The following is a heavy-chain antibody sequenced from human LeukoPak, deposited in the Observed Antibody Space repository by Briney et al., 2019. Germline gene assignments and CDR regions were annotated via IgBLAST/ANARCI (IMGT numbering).Heavy chain of an antibody. V-gene: IGHV3-48*01. CDR2: ISSSSSTI. CDR1: GFTFSSYS. D-gene: IGHD3-16*01. J-gene: IGHJ4*02. CDR3: ARAKGYGCPDY. Sequence: GGSLRLSCAASGFTFSSYSMNWVRQAPGKGLEWVSYISSSSSTIYYADSVKGRFTISRDNAKNSLYLQMNSLRAEDTAVYYCARAKGYGCPDYWGQGTLVTVSS.